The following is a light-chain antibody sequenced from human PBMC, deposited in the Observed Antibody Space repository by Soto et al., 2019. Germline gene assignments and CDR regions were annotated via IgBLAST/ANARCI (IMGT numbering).Light chain of an antibody. CDR2: DTS. V-gene: IGLV7-46*01. J-gene: IGLJ3*02. Sequence: QAVVTQEPSLTVSPGGTVTLTCGSSTGAVTSGHYPYWFQQKPGQAPRTLIYDTSNKHSWTPARFSGSLLGGKAALTLSGAQAGGGAGYYCLLSYSGAQVFGGGTKLTVL. CDR3: LLSYSGAQV. CDR1: TGAVTSGHY.